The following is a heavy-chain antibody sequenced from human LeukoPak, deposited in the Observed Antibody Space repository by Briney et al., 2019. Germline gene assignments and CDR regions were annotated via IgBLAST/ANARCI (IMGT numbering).Heavy chain of an antibody. Sequence: ASVKVFCKASGYTFTSYDINWVRQATGQGLEWMGWMNPNSGNTGYAQKFQGRVTITRNTSISTAYVELSSLRSEDTAVYYCARAPRITMVRGVIYWFDPWGQGTLVTVSS. D-gene: IGHD3-10*01. CDR2: MNPNSGNT. J-gene: IGHJ5*02. CDR1: GYTFTSYD. V-gene: IGHV1-8*03. CDR3: ARAPRITMVRGVIYWFDP.